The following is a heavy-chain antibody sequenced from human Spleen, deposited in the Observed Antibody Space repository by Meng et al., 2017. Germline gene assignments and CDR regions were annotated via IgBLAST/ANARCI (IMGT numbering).Heavy chain of an antibody. V-gene: IGHV1-69*06. Sequence: SVKVSCKASGGTFSSYAISWVRQAPGQGLEWMGGIIPIFGTANYAQKFQGRVTITADKSTSTAYMELSSLRSEDTAVYYCARTGAHIVVVVAATRIPAGAFDIWGQETMVTVSS. CDR1: GGTFSSYA. D-gene: IGHD2-15*01. J-gene: IGHJ3*02. CDR3: ARTGAHIVVVVAATRIPAGAFDI. CDR2: IIPIFGTA.